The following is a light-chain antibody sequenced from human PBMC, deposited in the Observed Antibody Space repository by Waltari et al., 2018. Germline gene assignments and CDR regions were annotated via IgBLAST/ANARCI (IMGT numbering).Light chain of an antibody. CDR1: QSVSCSY. Sequence: EIVLTQSPGTLSLSPGERATLSCRASQSVSCSYLAWYQQKPGQAPRLLIYGASSRATGIPDRFSGSGSGTDFTLTISRLEPEDFAVYYCQQYGSSPRTFGGGTKVEIK. V-gene: IGKV3-20*01. CDR3: QQYGSSPRT. J-gene: IGKJ4*01. CDR2: GAS.